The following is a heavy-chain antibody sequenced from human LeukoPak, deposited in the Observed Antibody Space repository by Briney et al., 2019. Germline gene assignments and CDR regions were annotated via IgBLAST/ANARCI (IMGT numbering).Heavy chain of an antibody. V-gene: IGHV1-2*04. J-gene: IGHJ4*02. CDR1: GYTFTGYY. CDR3: ARGGGRYYYGSGRPGFDY. CDR2: INPNSGGT. Sequence: GASVKASCKASGYTFTGYYMHWVRQAPGQGLEWMGWINPNSGGTNYAQKFQGWVTMTRDTSISTAYMELSRLRSDDTAVYYCARGGGRYYYGSGRPGFDYWGQGTLVTVSS. D-gene: IGHD3-10*01.